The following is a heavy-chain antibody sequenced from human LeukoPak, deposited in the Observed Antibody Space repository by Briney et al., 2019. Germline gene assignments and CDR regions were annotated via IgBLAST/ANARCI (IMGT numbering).Heavy chain of an antibody. CDR1: GFTVSSNY. Sequence: GGSLRLSCAASGFTVSSNYISWVRQAPGKGLEWVSVIYSGGSTYYADSVKGRFTISRDNSKNTLYLQMNSLRAEDTAVYYCARHSTGWWYFDYWGQGTLVTVSS. V-gene: IGHV3-66*04. CDR3: ARHSTGWWYFDY. CDR2: IYSGGST. D-gene: IGHD6-19*01. J-gene: IGHJ4*02.